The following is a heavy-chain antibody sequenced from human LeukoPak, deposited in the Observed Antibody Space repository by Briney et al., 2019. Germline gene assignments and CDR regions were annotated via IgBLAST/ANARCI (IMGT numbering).Heavy chain of an antibody. J-gene: IGHJ4*02. CDR3: ARDYSPSEYDILTGTEPYFDY. CDR1: GGTFSSYA. V-gene: IGHV1-69*13. CDR2: IIPIFGTA. Sequence: ASVKVSCKASGGTFSSYAISWVRQAPGQGLEWMGGIIPIFGTANYAQKFQGRVTITADESTSTAYMELSSLRSEDTAVYYCARDYSPSEYDILTGTEPYFDYWGQGTLVTVSS. D-gene: IGHD3-9*01.